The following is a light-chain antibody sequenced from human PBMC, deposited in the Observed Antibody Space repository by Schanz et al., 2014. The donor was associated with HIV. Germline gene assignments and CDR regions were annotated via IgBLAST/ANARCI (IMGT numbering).Light chain of an antibody. Sequence: QSALTQPATVSGSPGQSVTISCTGTSRDIGSYNYVSWYQQHPGKAPKLMIYEVSKRPSGVPGRFSGSKSGNTASLTVSGLQAEDEADYYCSSYAGSNNLVFGGGTKLTVL. CDR3: SSYAGSNNLV. CDR1: SRDIGSYNY. V-gene: IGLV2-8*01. J-gene: IGLJ2*01. CDR2: EVS.